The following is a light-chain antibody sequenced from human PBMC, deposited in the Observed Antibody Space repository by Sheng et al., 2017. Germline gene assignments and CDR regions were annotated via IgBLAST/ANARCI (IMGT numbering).Light chain of an antibody. CDR1: SSNIGSNT. V-gene: IGLV1-44*01. CDR2: GNN. CDR3: AVWDDSLNGLV. J-gene: IGLJ3*02. Sequence: TQPPSESGTPGQRVTISCSGTSSNIGSNTVNWYRQLPGTAPKLLLFGNNHRPSGVPDRFYGSKSGTSASLAISGLQSDDEADYYCAVWDDSLNGLVFGGGTKLAVL.